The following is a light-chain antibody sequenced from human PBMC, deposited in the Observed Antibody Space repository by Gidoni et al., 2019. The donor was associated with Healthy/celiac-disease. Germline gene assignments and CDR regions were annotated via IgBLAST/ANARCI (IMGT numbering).Light chain of an antibody. J-gene: IGKJ1*01. Sequence: DIVMTQSPLLLPVTPGEPAHNPCRSSQSLLHSNGYNSLDWYLQKPVPSPRLLIYLGSNRASGVPDGFGGSGSGTDLTQKISGVEAKNVEFYYCIQALQTPRTFGQGTKVEIK. CDR1: QSLLHSNGYNS. CDR3: IQALQTPRT. V-gene: IGKV2-28*01. CDR2: LGS.